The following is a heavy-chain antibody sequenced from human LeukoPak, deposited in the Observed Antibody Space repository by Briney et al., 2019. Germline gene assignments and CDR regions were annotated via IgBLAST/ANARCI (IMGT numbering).Heavy chain of an antibody. CDR1: GYTFTKYL. V-gene: IGHV1-46*01. J-gene: IGHJ5*02. CDR2: INPQGDIT. Sequence: ATVKVSCKTSGYTFTKYLIHWVRQAPGQGLEWMGTINPQGDITNYAQRFQGRITLTEDTSTSTVYMELSSLTSEDTAVYYCARPSYCVADNCGYWLDPWGPGTLVTVSS. CDR3: ARPSYCVADNCGYWLDP. D-gene: IGHD2-21*01.